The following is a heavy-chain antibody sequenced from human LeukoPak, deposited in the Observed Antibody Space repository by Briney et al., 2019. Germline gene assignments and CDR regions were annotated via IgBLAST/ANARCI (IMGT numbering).Heavy chain of an antibody. J-gene: IGHJ5*02. CDR1: GFRFSDYY. CDR3: AKGGIRYGYWFDH. CDR2: ISSTGNSI. Sequence: GGSLRLSCAATGFRFSDYYMSWIRQAPGKGLEWVAYISSTGNSIFYADSVKGRSTIPRDHAKNSLSLQLNSLRAEDTAVYYCAKGGIRYGYWFDHWGQGTLVTVSS. V-gene: IGHV3-11*01. D-gene: IGHD3-10*01.